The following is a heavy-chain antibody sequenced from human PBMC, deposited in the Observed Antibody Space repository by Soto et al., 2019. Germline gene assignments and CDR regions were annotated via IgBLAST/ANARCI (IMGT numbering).Heavy chain of an antibody. CDR1: GGTFSSYA. D-gene: IGHD6-13*01. V-gene: IGHV1-69*01. J-gene: IGHJ5*02. Sequence: QVQLVQSGAEVKKPGSSVKVSCKASGGTFSSYAISWVRQAPGQGLEWMGGIIPIFGTANYAQKCQGRVTITADESTSTSYMELSSLRSEDTAVYYCARDEEQQLAHNWFDPWGQGTLVTVSS. CDR2: IIPIFGTA. CDR3: ARDEEQQLAHNWFDP.